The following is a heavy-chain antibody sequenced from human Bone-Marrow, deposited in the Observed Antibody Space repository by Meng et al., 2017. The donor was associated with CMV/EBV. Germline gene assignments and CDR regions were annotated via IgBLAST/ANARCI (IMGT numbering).Heavy chain of an antibody. CDR1: GYTLKNYY. CDR2: LSGDGKTT. Sequence: CTTSGYTLKNYYMHWVRQAPGKGLEWVAYLSGDGKTTKYAEYVRGRVTMSRDSAGKTVYLQLNSLRVEDTAVYYCARESSEYDHPFDFWGQGTLVTVSS. V-gene: IGHV3-11*01. J-gene: IGHJ4*02. CDR3: ARESSEYDHPFDF. D-gene: IGHD3-16*01.